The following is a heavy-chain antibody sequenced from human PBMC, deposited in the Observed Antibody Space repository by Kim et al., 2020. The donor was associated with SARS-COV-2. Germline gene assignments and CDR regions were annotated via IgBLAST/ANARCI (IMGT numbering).Heavy chain of an antibody. Sequence: SETLSLTCTVSGGSISSYYWSWIRQPPGKGLEWIGYIYYSGSTNYNPSLKSRVTISVDTSKNQFSLKLSSVTAADTAVYYCARTQKYYDILTGIYYYGMDVWGQGTTVTVSS. J-gene: IGHJ6*02. CDR1: GGSISSYY. D-gene: IGHD3-9*01. CDR2: IYYSGST. V-gene: IGHV4-59*01. CDR3: ARTQKYYDILTGIYYYGMDV.